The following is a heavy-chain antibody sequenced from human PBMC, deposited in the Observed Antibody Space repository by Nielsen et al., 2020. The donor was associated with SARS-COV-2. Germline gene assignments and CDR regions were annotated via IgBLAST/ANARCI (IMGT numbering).Heavy chain of an antibody. J-gene: IGHJ4*02. CDR2: IYPGDSDT. V-gene: IGHV5-51*01. CDR3: ARRGDYYDSSGY. D-gene: IGHD3-22*01. Sequence: GGSLRLSCKGSGYTFTTYWIGWVRQMPGKGLEWMGIIYPGDSDTRYNSSFQGQVTMSVDRSSSTAYLQWRSLKASDTAIYYCARRGDYYDSSGYWGQGTLVTVSS. CDR1: GYTFTTYW.